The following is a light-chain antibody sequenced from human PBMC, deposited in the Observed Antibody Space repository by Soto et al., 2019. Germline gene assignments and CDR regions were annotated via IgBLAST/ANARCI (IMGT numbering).Light chain of an antibody. V-gene: IGKV3-20*01. CDR3: QQYAGSTRT. J-gene: IGKJ1*01. Sequence: EIVLTQSPGTLSLSPGERATLSCRASQSVNSIYLAWYQQKPGQAPRLLIYGASSRATGIPDRFSGSGSGTDFTLTISRLEPEDLALYYCQQYAGSTRTFGQGTMVDIX. CDR2: GAS. CDR1: QSVNSIY.